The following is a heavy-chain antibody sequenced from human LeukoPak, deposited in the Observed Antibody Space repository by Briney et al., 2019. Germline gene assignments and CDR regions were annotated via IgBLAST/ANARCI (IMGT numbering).Heavy chain of an antibody. CDR1: GFTFSTYW. CDR3: ARSTSHYYYYYMDV. CDR2: INSDGSST. V-gene: IGHV3-74*01. Sequence: GGSLRLSCAASGFTFSTYWMHWVRQAPGKGLVWVSRINSDGSSTAYADSVMGRFTISRDNATNTLYLQINSLRAEDTAVYYCARSTSHYYYYYMDVWGKGTTVTISS. J-gene: IGHJ6*03.